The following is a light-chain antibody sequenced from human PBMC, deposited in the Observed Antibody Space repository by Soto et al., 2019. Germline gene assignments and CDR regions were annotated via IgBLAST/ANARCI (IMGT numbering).Light chain of an antibody. Sequence: QSALTQPASVSGSPGQSITISCTGTSSDVGGYNYVSWFQQHPGKAPKLKIYEVSNRPSGVSNRFSGSKSGNTASLTISELQAEDAADYYCTSFTTISTWVFGGWTKVTVL. V-gene: IGLV2-14*01. J-gene: IGLJ3*02. CDR2: EVS. CDR3: TSFTTISTWV. CDR1: SSDVGGYNY.